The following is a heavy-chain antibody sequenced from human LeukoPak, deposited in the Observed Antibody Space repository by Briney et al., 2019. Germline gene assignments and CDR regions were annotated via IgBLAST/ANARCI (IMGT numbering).Heavy chain of an antibody. V-gene: IGHV4-38-2*02. CDR2: IYHSGST. J-gene: IGHJ4*02. CDR1: GYSISSGYY. D-gene: IGHD5-18*01. CDR3: ARGNTAPDY. Sequence: PSETLSLTCTVSGYSISSGYYWGWIRQPPGKGLEWIGSIYHSGSTYYNPSLKSRVTISVDTSKNQFSLKLSSVTAADTAVYYCARGNTAPDYWGQGTLVTVSS.